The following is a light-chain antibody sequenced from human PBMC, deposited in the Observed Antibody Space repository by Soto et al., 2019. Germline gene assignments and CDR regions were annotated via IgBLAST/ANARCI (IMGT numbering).Light chain of an antibody. J-gene: IGKJ2*02. CDR2: KAS. V-gene: IGKV1-5*03. CDR1: QSINSW. Sequence: DTQMTQSPSTLSASVGDRVTITCRASQSINSWLAWYQQKPGKAPKLLIYKASNLESGVPSRFSGSASGTEFTLTISSLQHDDLATYYCQQYNGYSGTFGQGTKVEIK. CDR3: QQYNGYSGT.